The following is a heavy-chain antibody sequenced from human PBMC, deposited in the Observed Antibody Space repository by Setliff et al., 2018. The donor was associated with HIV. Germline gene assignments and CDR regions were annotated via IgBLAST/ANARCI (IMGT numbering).Heavy chain of an antibody. CDR2: IYTSGST. J-gene: IGHJ3*02. Sequence: PSETLSLTCTVSGGSISSGSYYWSWIRQPAGKGLEWIGHIYTSGSTNYNPSPKSRVTISVDTSRNQFSLRLNSVTAADTAVYYCARPTTGLGGGAAFDIWGQGTMVTVSS. CDR3: ARPTTGLGGGAAFDI. V-gene: IGHV4-61*09. CDR1: GGSISSGSYY. D-gene: IGHD2-8*01.